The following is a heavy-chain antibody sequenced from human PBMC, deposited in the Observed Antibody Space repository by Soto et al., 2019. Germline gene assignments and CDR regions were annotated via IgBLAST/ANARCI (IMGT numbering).Heavy chain of an antibody. V-gene: IGHV1-69*06. J-gene: IGHJ4*02. CDR3: ARRGSYFGYFDY. CDR2: IIPIFGTA. CDR1: RGTFSSYA. D-gene: IGHD1-26*01. Sequence: QVQLVQSGAEVKKPGSSVKVSCKASRGTFSSYAISWVRQSPGQGLEWMGGIIPIFGTANYAQKFQGRVKITADKSTSPAYMELSSLRSEDTAVYYWARRGSYFGYFDYWGQGTLVTVSS.